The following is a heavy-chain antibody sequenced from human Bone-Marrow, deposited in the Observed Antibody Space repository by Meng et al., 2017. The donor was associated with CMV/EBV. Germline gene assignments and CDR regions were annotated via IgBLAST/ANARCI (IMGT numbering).Heavy chain of an antibody. V-gene: IGHV3-30-3*01. Sequence: FTFGSYAMHWVRQAPGKGLEWLAGLSYDGSNKYYADSVKGQFTISRDNSKNSLYLQVSTLRAEDTAVYYCARAPQQLGIAVAGGPDYWGQGTLVTVSS. J-gene: IGHJ4*02. CDR3: ARAPQQLGIAVAGGPDY. CDR1: FTFGSYA. CDR2: LSYDGSNK. D-gene: IGHD6-19*01.